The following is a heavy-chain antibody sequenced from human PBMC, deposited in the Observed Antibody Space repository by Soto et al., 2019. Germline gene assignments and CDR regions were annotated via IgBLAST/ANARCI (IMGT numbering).Heavy chain of an antibody. J-gene: IGHJ4*02. D-gene: IGHD3-22*01. CDR2: ISHSGST. CDR3: ARDDSSGFDY. CDR1: GGSFSGYY. Sequence: QVQLQQWGAGLLKPSETLSLTCAVYGGSFSGYYWSWIRQPPGKGLEWIGEISHSGSTNYNPSLKSRVTISVDTSKNQFSLKLSSVTAADTAVYYCARDDSSGFDYWGQGTLVTVSS. V-gene: IGHV4-34*01.